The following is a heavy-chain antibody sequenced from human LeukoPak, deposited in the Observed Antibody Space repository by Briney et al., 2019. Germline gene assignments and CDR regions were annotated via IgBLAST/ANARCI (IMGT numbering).Heavy chain of an antibody. J-gene: IGHJ5*02. D-gene: IGHD2-2*01. V-gene: IGHV4-39*01. CDR3: ARHIVPAAELNWFDP. CDR2: IYYSGST. Sequence: SETLSLTCTVSGGSIGSSSHYWGWIRQPPGKGLEWIGSIYYSGSTYYNPSLKSRVTISVDTSKNQFSLKLSSVTAADTAVCYCARHIVPAAELNWFDPWGQGTLVTVSS. CDR1: GGSIGSSSHY.